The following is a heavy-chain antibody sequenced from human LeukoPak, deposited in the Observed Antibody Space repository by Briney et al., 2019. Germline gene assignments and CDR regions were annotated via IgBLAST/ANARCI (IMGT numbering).Heavy chain of an antibody. CDR3: GCRGKYYDSVGYHN. V-gene: IGHV3-23*01. J-gene: IGHJ4*02. CDR2: ISDNGGYT. D-gene: IGHD3-22*01. CDR1: GFTFSTYA. Sequence: GGSLRLSCAASGFTFSTYAMSWVRQAPGKGLEWVSTISDNGGYTYYADSGKGRFTVSRDNSKNTLHLQMDSLRAEDTAVYYCGCRGKYYDSVGYHNWGQGTLVTVSS.